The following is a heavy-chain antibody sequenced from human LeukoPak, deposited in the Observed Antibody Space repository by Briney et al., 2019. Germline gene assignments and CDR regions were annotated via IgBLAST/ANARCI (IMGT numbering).Heavy chain of an antibody. J-gene: IGHJ4*02. CDR1: GFTFSSYA. CDR3: AKPFRRGYSYGLGFDY. CDR2: ISGSGGST. D-gene: IGHD5-18*01. Sequence: GGSLRLSCAASGFTFSSYAMSWVRQAPGKGLEWVSAISGSGGSTYYADSVKGRFTISRDNSKNTLYLQMNSLRAEDTAVYYCAKPFRRGYSYGLGFDYWGQGTLDTVSS. V-gene: IGHV3-23*01.